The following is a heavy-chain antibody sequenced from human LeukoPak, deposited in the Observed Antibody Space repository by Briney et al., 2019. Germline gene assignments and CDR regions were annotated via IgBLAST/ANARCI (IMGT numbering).Heavy chain of an antibody. CDR3: ARAGYHFWSGYSSYYFDY. CDR1: GYIFKRCA. J-gene: IGHJ4*02. Sequence: ASVNLSYKASGYIFKRCAMHWVPHASAQGFEYMGGINTNTGNPMYVQGFTGRFVFPLENSVNTAYLQISSLKAEDTAVYYCARAGYHFWSGYSSYYFDYWGQGTLVTVSS. CDR2: INTNTGNP. D-gene: IGHD3-3*01. V-gene: IGHV7-4-1*02.